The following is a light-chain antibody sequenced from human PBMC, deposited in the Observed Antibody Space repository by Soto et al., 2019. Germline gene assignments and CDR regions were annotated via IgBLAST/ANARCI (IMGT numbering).Light chain of an antibody. J-gene: IGLJ2*01. V-gene: IGLV1-44*01. Sequence: QSALTQPPSASGTPGQRVTISCSGSSSNIGSNVVNWYQQLPGTAPKLLIYGFNQRPSGVPDRFSGSKSGTSASLAISGLQSDDEATYYCAAWDGSLNGVVFGGGTKLTVL. CDR1: SSNIGSNV. CDR2: GFN. CDR3: AAWDGSLNGVV.